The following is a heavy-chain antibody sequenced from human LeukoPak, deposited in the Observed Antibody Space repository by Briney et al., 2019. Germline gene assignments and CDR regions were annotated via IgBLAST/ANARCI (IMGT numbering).Heavy chain of an antibody. CDR2: IYSGGST. Sequence: GGSLRLSCAASGFAVSSNYMSWVREAPGKGLEWVSVIYSGGSTYYADSVKGRFTISRDNSKNTLYLQMNSLRAEDTAVYYCARGESSGWPFDYWGQGTLVTVSS. D-gene: IGHD6-19*01. CDR3: ARGESSGWPFDY. V-gene: IGHV3-53*01. J-gene: IGHJ4*02. CDR1: GFAVSSNY.